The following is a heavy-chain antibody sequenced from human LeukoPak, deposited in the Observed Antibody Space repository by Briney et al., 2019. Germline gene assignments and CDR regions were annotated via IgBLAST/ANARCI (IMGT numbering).Heavy chain of an antibody. J-gene: IGHJ4*02. D-gene: IGHD1-26*01. CDR1: GFTFSSYA. CDR2: ISGSGDST. V-gene: IGHV3-23*01. CDR3: AKEHYNGSYSCFDY. Sequence: PGGSLRLSCAASGFTFSSYAMSWVRQAPGKGLEWVSAISGSGDSTYSADSVKGRFTISRDNSKNTLYLQMNGLRTEDTAVYYCAKEHYNGSYSCFDYWGQGTLVTVSS.